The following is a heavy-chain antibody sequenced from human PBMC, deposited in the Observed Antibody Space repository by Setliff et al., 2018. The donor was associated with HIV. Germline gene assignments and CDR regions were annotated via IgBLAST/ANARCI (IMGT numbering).Heavy chain of an antibody. J-gene: IGHJ4*02. D-gene: IGHD2-2*01. V-gene: IGHV3-21*01. CDR1: GFIFGDYD. CDR2: ISSTGAYT. Sequence: GGSLRLSCTASGFIFGDYDMSWVRQAPGEGLEWLASISSTGAYTHYADSLKGRFTISRDNAKKSVWLQMNSLRAEDTAVYYCARLPGYCSSSSCYGYLDYWGPGTLVTVSS. CDR3: ARLPGYCSSSSCYGYLDY.